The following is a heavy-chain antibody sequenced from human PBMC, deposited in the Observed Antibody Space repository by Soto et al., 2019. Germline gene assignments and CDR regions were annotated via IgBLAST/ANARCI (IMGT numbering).Heavy chain of an antibody. CDR3: AREGRVVAAFNYYYGMDV. V-gene: IGHV3-48*02. D-gene: IGHD2-15*01. Sequence: SLRLSCAASGFTFSSYSMNWVRQAPGKGLEWVSYISSSSSTIYYADSVKGRFTISRDNAKNSLYLQMNSLRDEDTAVYYCAREGRVVAAFNYYYGMDVWGQGTTVTVSS. CDR2: ISSSSSTI. CDR1: GFTFSSYS. J-gene: IGHJ6*02.